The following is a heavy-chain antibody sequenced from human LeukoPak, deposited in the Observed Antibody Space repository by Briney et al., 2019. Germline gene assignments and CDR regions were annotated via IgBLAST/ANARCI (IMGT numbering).Heavy chain of an antibody. D-gene: IGHD6-19*01. J-gene: IGHJ4*02. V-gene: IGHV3-7*03. Sequence: PGGSLRLSCAASGFTFSSYGMSWVRQAPGKGLEWVANIKQDGGGKYYVDSVKGRFTISRDNAKNTLYLQMNSLRAEDTAVYYCARAAYSSGWYYFDCWGQGTLVTVSS. CDR1: GFTFSSYG. CDR3: ARAAYSSGWYYFDC. CDR2: IKQDGGGK.